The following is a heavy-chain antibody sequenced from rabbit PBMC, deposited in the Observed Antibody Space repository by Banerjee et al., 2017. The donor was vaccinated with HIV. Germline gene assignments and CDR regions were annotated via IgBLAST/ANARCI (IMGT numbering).Heavy chain of an antibody. CDR3: ARLYTDGSFDL. V-gene: IGHV1S45*01. Sequence: QEQLEESGGGLVKPGRSLTLTCTASGFSFSDKYVMCWVRQAPGKGLEWIACINTSSGNTVYASWVSGRFTISKTSSTTVTLQMTSLTAADTATYFCARLYTDGSFDLWGQGTLVTVS. D-gene: IGHD5-1*01. CDR2: INTSSGNT. CDR1: GFSFSDKYV. J-gene: IGHJ4*01.